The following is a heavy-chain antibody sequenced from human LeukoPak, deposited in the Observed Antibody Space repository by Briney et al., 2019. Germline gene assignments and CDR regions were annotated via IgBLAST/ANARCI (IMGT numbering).Heavy chain of an antibody. Sequence: SVKVSCKASGGTFSGYAISWVRQAPGQGLEWMGGIIPIFGTANYAQKFQGRVTITADESTSTAYMELSSLRSEDTAVYYCAREGGRPMRLLDYWGQGTLVTVSS. D-gene: IGHD5-12*01. V-gene: IGHV1-69*13. CDR2: IIPIFGTA. CDR3: AREGGRPMRLLDY. J-gene: IGHJ4*02. CDR1: GGTFSGYA.